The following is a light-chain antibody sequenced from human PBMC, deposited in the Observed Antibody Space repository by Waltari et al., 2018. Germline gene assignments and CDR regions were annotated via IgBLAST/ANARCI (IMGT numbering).Light chain of an antibody. Sequence: QSVLTQPPSVSGAPGQRVTISCTGSGSNIGAGYDVHWYQQLPRAAPKLLIYGSSTRPLGVPDRFFGSTSGTSASLAITGFQAEDEADYYCQSYDTSLSVVFGGGTKLTVL. J-gene: IGLJ3*02. CDR3: QSYDTSLSVV. CDR1: GSNIGAGYD. CDR2: GSS. V-gene: IGLV1-40*01.